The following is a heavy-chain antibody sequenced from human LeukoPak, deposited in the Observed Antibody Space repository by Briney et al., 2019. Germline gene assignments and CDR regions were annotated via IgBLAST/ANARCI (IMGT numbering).Heavy chain of an antibody. CDR2: IKRDGSEK. D-gene: IGHD2-8*01. Sequence: PGGSLRLSCAASGFTFSSYAMSWVRQAPGKGLEWVASIKRDGSEKKYVDSVKGRFTISRDNAENSLFLQMNSLRADDTAVYYCARDNNADYWGQGTLVTVSS. V-gene: IGHV3-7*01. J-gene: IGHJ4*01. CDR3: ARDNNADY. CDR1: GFTFSSYA.